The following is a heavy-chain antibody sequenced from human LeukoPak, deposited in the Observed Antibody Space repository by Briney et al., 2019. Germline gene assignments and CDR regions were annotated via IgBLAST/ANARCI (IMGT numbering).Heavy chain of an antibody. V-gene: IGHV3-66*01. J-gene: IGHJ6*02. D-gene: IGHD6-19*01. CDR3: VRDRWPGLGDF. CDR2: VYSGGLT. CDR1: GFIVSENC. Sequence: GGSLRLSCAASGFIVSENCMSWVRQAPGKGLEWVSTVYSGGLTFYADPVKGRFTISRDNSKNTLYLQMSSLRAEDTAVYYCVRDRWPGLGDFWGQGTTVTVSS.